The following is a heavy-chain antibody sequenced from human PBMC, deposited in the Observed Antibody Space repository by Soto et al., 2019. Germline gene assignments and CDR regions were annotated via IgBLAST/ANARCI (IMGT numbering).Heavy chain of an antibody. CDR2: IIPILGIA. Sequence: QVQLVQSGAEVKKPGSSVKVSCKASGGTFSSYTISWVRQAPGQGLEWMGRIIPILGIANYAQKFKGRVTITADKSTSTAYMELSSLRSEDTAVYYCARDWGNDILTQYYYYGMDVWGQGTTVTVSS. V-gene: IGHV1-69*08. CDR1: GGTFSSYT. D-gene: IGHD3-9*01. CDR3: ARDWGNDILTQYYYYGMDV. J-gene: IGHJ6*02.